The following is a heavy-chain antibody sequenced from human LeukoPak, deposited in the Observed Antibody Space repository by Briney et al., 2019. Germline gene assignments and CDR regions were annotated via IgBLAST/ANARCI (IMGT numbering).Heavy chain of an antibody. Sequence: SETLSLTCTVSGGSISSYYWSWIRQPPGKGLEWIGYIYYSGSTNYNPSLKSRVTISVDTSKNQFSLKLSSVTAADTAVYYCARGVSSGWLTRRWYNWFDPWGQGTLVTVSS. CDR3: ARGVSSGWLTRRWYNWFDP. J-gene: IGHJ5*02. CDR2: IYYSGST. D-gene: IGHD6-19*01. CDR1: GGSISSYY. V-gene: IGHV4-59*01.